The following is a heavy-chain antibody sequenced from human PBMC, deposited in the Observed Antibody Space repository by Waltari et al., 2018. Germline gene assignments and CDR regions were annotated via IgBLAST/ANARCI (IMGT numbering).Heavy chain of an antibody. CDR1: GLIFSNYF. Sequence: EVQLVESGGGLVQPGGSLRLSCAASGLIFSNYFMNWVRQAPGKGLEWVANIKQDGSEKYYVDSVKGRFTVSRDNAKNSLYLQMNSLRADDTAVYYCARALYGSEGPYFDSWGQGTLVTVSS. CDR2: IKQDGSEK. CDR3: ARALYGSEGPYFDS. D-gene: IGHD3-10*01. V-gene: IGHV3-7*04. J-gene: IGHJ4*02.